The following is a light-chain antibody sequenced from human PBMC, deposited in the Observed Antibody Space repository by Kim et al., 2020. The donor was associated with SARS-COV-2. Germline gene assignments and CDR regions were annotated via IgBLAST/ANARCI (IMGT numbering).Light chain of an antibody. J-gene: IGKJ5*01. V-gene: IGKV1-12*01. CDR3: QQAGSFPIT. Sequence: DNQMTQSPSSVSASVGDRVTITCRASQDISHLLAWYQQKPGKAPKLLISDASSLQSGVPSRFSGSGSGTDFTLTISSLQPEDFATYYCQQAGSFPITYGQGTRLEIK. CDR2: DAS. CDR1: QDISHL.